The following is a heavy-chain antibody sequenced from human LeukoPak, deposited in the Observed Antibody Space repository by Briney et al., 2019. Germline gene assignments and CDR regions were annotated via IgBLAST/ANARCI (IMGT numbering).Heavy chain of an antibody. CDR1: GRSISNYY. CDR3: ARCDYYGTSGYSPWSFDY. D-gene: IGHD3-22*01. Sequence: PSETLSLTCTVSGRSISNYYWSWIGQPPRKGLEWLGNVFFIESTNSNPSLTRQSTFSIDTSKNQFSLKLSSVTAADTAVYYCARCDYYGTSGYSPWSFDYWGQGTLVTVS. V-gene: IGHV4-59*01. J-gene: IGHJ4*02. CDR2: VFFIEST.